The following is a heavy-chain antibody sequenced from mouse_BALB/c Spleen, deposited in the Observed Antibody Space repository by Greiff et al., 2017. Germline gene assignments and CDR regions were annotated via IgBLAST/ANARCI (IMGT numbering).Heavy chain of an antibody. CDR3: ASLYY. CDR1: GYTFTSYW. CDR2: IYPSDSYT. D-gene: IGHD6-1*01. Sequence: QVQLQQPGAELVRPGASVKLSCKASGYTFTSYWINWVKQRPGQGLEWIGNIYPSDSYTNYNQKFKDKATLTVDKSSSTAYMQLSSPTSEDSAVYYCASLYYWGQGTTLTVSS. J-gene: IGHJ2*01. V-gene: IGHV1-69*02.